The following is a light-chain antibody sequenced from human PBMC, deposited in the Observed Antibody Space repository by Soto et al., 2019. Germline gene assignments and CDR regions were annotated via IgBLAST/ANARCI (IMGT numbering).Light chain of an antibody. J-gene: IGKJ4*01. CDR2: DAS. Sequence: EIALTQSPATLSLSPGERSTLSCRASQSISRYLAWYQQKPGQAPRLLIHDASNRATGIPARFSGSGSGTDFTLTISSLEPEDFAVYYCQQRGNWPSFGGGTKGDIK. CDR1: QSISRY. CDR3: QQRGNWPS. V-gene: IGKV3-11*01.